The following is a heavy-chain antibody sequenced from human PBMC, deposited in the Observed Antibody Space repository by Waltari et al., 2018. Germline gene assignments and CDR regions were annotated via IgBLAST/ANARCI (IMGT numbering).Heavy chain of an antibody. V-gene: IGHV1-8*03. Sequence: QVQLMQSGAEVKKPGDSVKVSCQASGYNFRSYDINWVRRAAGQGLEWMGWMNPSNGNADYAHKFRGILTFTRDASMNTAHMELSSLTSDDTAEYFCARAYFGSASYPFDSWGQGALVTVSS. CDR1: GYNFRSYD. CDR3: ARAYFGSASYPFDS. D-gene: IGHD3-10*01. CDR2: MNPSNGNA. J-gene: IGHJ4*02.